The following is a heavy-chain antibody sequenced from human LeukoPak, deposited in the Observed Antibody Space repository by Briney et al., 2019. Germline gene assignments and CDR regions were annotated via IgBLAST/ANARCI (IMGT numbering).Heavy chain of an antibody. V-gene: IGHV3-15*01. CDR3: VSRDAYKPRYFMDV. D-gene: IGHD5-24*01. Sequence: GGSLRLSCAVSGFNFDIAWMNWVRQAPGEGLEWVGRIKSKNDGAATDYGAPVRGRFTISIDDSKNMLYLQMNSLKTEDTAVYYCVSRDAYKPRYFMDVWGKGTTVTVSS. CDR2: IKSKNDGAAT. J-gene: IGHJ6*03. CDR1: GFNFDIAW.